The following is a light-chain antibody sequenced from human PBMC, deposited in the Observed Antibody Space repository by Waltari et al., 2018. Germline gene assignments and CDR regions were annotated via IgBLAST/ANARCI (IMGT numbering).Light chain of an antibody. J-gene: IGKJ1*01. CDR3: QQSNNWPWT. V-gene: IGKV3-11*01. CDR2: DAS. Sequence: EIVLTQSPATLSLSPGERATLSCRASESISISLAWHQQKPGKAPRLLIYDASKRASGIPDRFSGSGSGTDFSLTISSLEPEDFAVYYCQQSNNWPWTFGQGTKVEIK. CDR1: ESISIS.